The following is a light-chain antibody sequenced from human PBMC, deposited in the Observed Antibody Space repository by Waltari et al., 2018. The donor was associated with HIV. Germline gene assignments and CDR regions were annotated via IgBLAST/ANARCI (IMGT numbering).Light chain of an antibody. Sequence: QSALTQPASVSGSPGQSVTIFCTGTNNDIGSHDYVSWYRVVPDKAPKLLIFDVNRRPSDISLRFSGSKAGYTASLIIFGLQPEDEADYFCSSFVNGGTYVFGSGTKV. CDR3: SSFVNGGTYV. J-gene: IGLJ1*01. V-gene: IGLV2-23*02. CDR1: NNDIGSHDY. CDR2: DVN.